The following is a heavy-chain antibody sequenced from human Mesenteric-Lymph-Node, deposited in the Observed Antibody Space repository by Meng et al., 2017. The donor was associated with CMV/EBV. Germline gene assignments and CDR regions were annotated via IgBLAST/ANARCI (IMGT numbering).Heavy chain of an antibody. CDR3: ARHQRWLKSEGGFNY. V-gene: IGHV4-34*01. D-gene: IGHD4-23*01. CDR1: GGSFSGYY. Sequence: GESRQVGRGLLNPSAALSSTCAVYGGSFSGYYWSWIRQPPGKGLEWIGEINHSGSTNYNPSLKSRVTISVDTSKNQFSLKLSSVTAADTAVYYCARHQRWLKSEGGFNYWGQGTLVTVSS. CDR2: INHSGST. J-gene: IGHJ4*02.